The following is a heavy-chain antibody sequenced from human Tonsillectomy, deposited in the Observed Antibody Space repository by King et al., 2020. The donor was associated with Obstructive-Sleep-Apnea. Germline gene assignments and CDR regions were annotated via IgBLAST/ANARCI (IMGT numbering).Heavy chain of an antibody. CDR1: GFTFSSYT. D-gene: IGHD2-2*01. CDR3: AREGAGYCSSTSCYEYYYGMDV. CDR2: ISSSSTYI. Sequence: QLVQSGGGLVKPGGSLRLSCAASGFTFSSYTMNWVRQAPGKGLEWVSSISSSSTYIYYADSVKGRFTISRDNAKNSLYLYLQMNSLRAEDTAVYYCAREGAGYCSSTSCYEYYYGMDVWGQGTTVTVSS. V-gene: IGHV3-21*01. J-gene: IGHJ6*02.